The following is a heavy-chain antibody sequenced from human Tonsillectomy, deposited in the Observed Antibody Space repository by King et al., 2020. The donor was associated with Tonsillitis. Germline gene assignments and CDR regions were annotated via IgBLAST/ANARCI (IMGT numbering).Heavy chain of an antibody. J-gene: IGHJ3*02. Sequence: VQLVESGGGLVQPGGSLRLSCAASGFTFTFYWMSWVRQAPGKGLEWVASVKQDGSDRNYMDSVKGRFTISRDNAKNSLYLQMNSLKAEDTAVYYCARGAYCGGDCHFAFDIWGQGTMDTVSS. V-gene: IGHV3-7*01. CDR1: GFTFTFYW. CDR3: ARGAYCGGDCHFAFDI. D-gene: IGHD2-21*02. CDR2: VKQDGSDR.